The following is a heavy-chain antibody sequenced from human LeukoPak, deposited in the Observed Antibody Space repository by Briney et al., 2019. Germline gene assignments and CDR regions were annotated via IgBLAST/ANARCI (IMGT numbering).Heavy chain of an antibody. V-gene: IGHV4-30-2*01. CDR3: ASKEASGSEPFDY. D-gene: IGHD3-10*01. Sequence: SETLSLTCAVSGGSISSGGYSWSWIRQPPGKGLEWIGYISHSGSTYYNPSLKSRVTISVDRSKNQSSLKLSSVTAADTAVYYCASKEASGSEPFDYWGQGTLVTVSS. CDR2: ISHSGST. CDR1: GGSISSGGYS. J-gene: IGHJ4*02.